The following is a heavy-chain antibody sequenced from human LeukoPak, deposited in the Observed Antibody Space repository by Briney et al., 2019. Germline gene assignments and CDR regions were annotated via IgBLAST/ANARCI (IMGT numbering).Heavy chain of an antibody. CDR3: ARYCSSTSCSTPFDY. Sequence: GGSLRLSCAASGFTFSNSGMHWVRQAPGKGLEWVAVISFDGSNKNFADSVKGRFTVSRDNSKNTLYLQMNSLRAEDSAVYYCARYCSSTSCSTPFDYWGQGALVTVSS. J-gene: IGHJ4*02. CDR2: ISFDGSNK. D-gene: IGHD2-2*02. V-gene: IGHV3-30*03. CDR1: GFTFSNSG.